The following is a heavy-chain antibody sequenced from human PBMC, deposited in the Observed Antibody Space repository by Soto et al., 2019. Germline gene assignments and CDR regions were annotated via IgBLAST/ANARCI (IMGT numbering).Heavy chain of an antibody. Sequence: ASVKVSCKASGGTFSSYAISWVRQAPGQGLEWMGGIIPIFGTANYAQKFQGRVTITADESTSTAYMELSSLRSEDTAVYYCARLGYCSGGSCRRQPYYYYGMDVWGQGTTVTVSS. CDR1: GGTFSSYA. D-gene: IGHD2-15*01. J-gene: IGHJ6*02. CDR3: ARLGYCSGGSCRRQPYYYYGMDV. CDR2: IIPIFGTA. V-gene: IGHV1-69*13.